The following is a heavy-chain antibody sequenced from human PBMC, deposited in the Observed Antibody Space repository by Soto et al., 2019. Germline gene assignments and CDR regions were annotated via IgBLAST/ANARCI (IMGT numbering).Heavy chain of an antibody. CDR2: ISYDGSNK. J-gene: IGHJ4*02. D-gene: IGHD3-10*01. CDR3: ARGVTMVRGVIDY. V-gene: IGHV3-30*14. CDR1: GFTFSSYA. Sequence: GGSLRLSCAASGFTFSSYAMHWVRQAPGKGLEWVAVISYDGSNKYYADSVKGRFTISRENAKNSLYLQMNSLRAEDTAVYYCARGVTMVRGVIDYWGQGTLVTVSS.